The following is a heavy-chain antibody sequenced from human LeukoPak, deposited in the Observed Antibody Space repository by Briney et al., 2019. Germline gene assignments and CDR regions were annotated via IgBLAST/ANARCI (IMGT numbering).Heavy chain of an antibody. J-gene: IGHJ1*01. CDR2: ISGSGGST. CDR3: AKERIPSGGSSKYFQH. Sequence: GGSLRLSCAASGFTFSSYAMSWVRQAPGKGLEWVSAISGSGGSTYYADSVKGRFAISRDNSKNTLYLQMNSLRAEDTAVYYCAKERIPSGGSSKYFQHWGQGTLVTVSS. V-gene: IGHV3-23*01. D-gene: IGHD2-15*01. CDR1: GFTFSSYA.